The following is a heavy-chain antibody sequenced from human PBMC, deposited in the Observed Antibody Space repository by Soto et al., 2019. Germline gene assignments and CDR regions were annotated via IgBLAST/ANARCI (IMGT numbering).Heavy chain of an antibody. Sequence: SETLSLTCAVCGVSTSGFYWSWIRQPPGKGLEYVGYIYDSGSTYYNPSLKSRVTVSLDSSKNQFSLKLTSVTAADTAIYYCARGHLWLEDWGQGTLVTVS. V-gene: IGHV4-59*01. D-gene: IGHD3-3*01. J-gene: IGHJ4*02. CDR2: IYDSGST. CDR1: GVSTSGFY. CDR3: ARGHLWLED.